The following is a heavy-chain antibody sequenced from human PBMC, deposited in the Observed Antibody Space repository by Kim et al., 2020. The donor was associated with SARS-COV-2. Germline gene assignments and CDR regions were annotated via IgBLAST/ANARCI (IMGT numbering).Heavy chain of an antibody. D-gene: IGHD3-22*01. Sequence: GGSLRLSCAASGFTFSSYSMNWVRQAPGKGLEWVSSISSSSSYIYYADSVKGRFTISRDNAKNSLYLQMNSLRAEYTAVYYCARDPRNTFVDSSGYHWGQGTLVTVSS. CDR2: ISSSSSYI. J-gene: IGHJ5*02. CDR1: GFTFSSYS. V-gene: IGHV3-21*01. CDR3: ARDPRNTFVDSSGYH.